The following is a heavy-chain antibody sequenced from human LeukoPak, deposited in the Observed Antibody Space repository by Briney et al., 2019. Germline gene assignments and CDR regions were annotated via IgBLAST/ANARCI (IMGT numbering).Heavy chain of an antibody. J-gene: IGHJ4*02. CDR3: ARRGRWLQYADY. D-gene: IGHD5-24*01. CDR1: GGSISGYY. Sequence: SETLSLTCTVSGGSISGYYWSWIRQPPGKGLEWIGEINHSGSTNYNPSLKSRVTISVDTSKNQFSLKLSSVTAADTAVYYCARRGRWLQYADYWGQGTLVTVSS. V-gene: IGHV4-34*01. CDR2: INHSGST.